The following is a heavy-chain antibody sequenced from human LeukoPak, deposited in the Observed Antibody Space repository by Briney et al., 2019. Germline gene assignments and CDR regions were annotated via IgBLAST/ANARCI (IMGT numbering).Heavy chain of an antibody. Sequence: SETLSLTCTVSGGSLSSSYWCWIRQPPGKGLEWIGYIYYSGSTNYNPSLKSRVTISLDTSQNQFSLKLSSVTAADTAVYYCARVGEYYDSSGLDYWGQGTLVTVSS. D-gene: IGHD3-22*01. CDR3: ARVGEYYDSSGLDY. V-gene: IGHV4-59*01. CDR1: GGSLSSSY. J-gene: IGHJ4*02. CDR2: IYYSGST.